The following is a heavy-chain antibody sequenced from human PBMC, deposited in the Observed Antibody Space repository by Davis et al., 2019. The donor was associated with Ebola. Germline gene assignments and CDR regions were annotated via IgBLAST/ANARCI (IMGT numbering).Heavy chain of an antibody. CDR3: ARAQFPTTSDH. CDR1: GYIFPSYG. V-gene: IGHV1-18*01. Sequence: ASVPVPCQATGYIFPSYGMNWVRHAPGQGLERLGWISTHNGKTNYAQKFQDRPTMTTDTSTSTGHMELRSLRSDDTAVYYCARAQFPTTSDHWGQGTLVTVSS. J-gene: IGHJ4*02. D-gene: IGHD1-1*01. CDR2: ISTHNGKT.